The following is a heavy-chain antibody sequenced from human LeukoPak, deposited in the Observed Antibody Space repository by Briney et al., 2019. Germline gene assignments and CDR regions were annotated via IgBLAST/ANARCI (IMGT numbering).Heavy chain of an antibody. CDR3: ARVAIDYDFWSGYPPYYFDY. Sequence: PSETLSLTCTVSGGSISSYYWSWIRQPPGKGLEWMGYIYYSGSTNYNPSLKSRVTISVDTSKNQFSLKLSSVTAADTAVYYCARVAIDYDFWSGYPPYYFDYWGQGTLVTVSS. J-gene: IGHJ4*02. D-gene: IGHD3-3*01. V-gene: IGHV4-59*01. CDR2: IYYSGST. CDR1: GGSISSYY.